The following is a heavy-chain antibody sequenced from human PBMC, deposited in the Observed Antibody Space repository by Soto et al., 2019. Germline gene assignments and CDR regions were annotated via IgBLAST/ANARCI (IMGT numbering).Heavy chain of an antibody. D-gene: IGHD3-22*01. Sequence: QVQLQESGPGLLKPSETLSLTCTVSGASMSNYYWSWIRQPAGKGLEWIGRIFGSGETYYNPSLKSRVILSVDLSKSQFSLELTSVTAADTAVYFCVREGDYSDNNGYPLFEYWGQGTLVTVSP. CDR1: GASMSNYY. CDR3: VREGDYSDNNGYPLFEY. J-gene: IGHJ4*02. CDR2: IFGSGET. V-gene: IGHV4-4*07.